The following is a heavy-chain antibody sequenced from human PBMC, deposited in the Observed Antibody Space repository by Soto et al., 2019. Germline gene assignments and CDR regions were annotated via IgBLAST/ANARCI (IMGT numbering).Heavy chain of an antibody. CDR3: ATAGGKGYFDY. D-gene: IGHD2-15*01. V-gene: IGHV1-18*04. CDR1: GYTFISYG. J-gene: IGHJ4*02. Sequence: QVHLVQSGAEVKKPGASVKVSCKTSGYTFISYGITWVRQAPVQELEWMGWISPYNGDTNYAQKVQGRVTVTADTSARTAYMELRGLRSDDTAVYYCATAGGKGYFDYWGQGTLVTVSS. CDR2: ISPYNGDT.